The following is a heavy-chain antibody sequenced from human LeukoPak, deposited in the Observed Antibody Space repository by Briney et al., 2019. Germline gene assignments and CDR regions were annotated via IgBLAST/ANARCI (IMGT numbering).Heavy chain of an antibody. D-gene: IGHD5-18*01. CDR2: ISSSGDTI. CDR3: ARDESGDSYGLY. J-gene: IGHJ4*02. Sequence: SGGSLRLSCAASGFTFSTYGMNWVRQAPGKGPEWLSYISSSGDTIFYAGSVKGRLTMPRDNAKNSLYLQLNSLRAEDTAVYYCARDESGDSYGLYWGQGTLVTVSS. V-gene: IGHV3-48*03. CDR1: GFTFSTYG.